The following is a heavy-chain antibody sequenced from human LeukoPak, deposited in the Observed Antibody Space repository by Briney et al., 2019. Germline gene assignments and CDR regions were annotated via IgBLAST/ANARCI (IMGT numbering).Heavy chain of an antibody. V-gene: IGHV3-30-3*01. J-gene: IGHJ4*02. CDR1: GFTFSDYA. CDR2: ISKDGSDK. D-gene: IGHD1-7*01. CDR3: ARDYWWNYDY. Sequence: GGSLRLSCAASGFTFSDYAMHWVRQCPGKGLEWVAVISKDGSDKYYPGSVRGRFTISRDNSKNTIYLQMDSLRAEDTAIYYCARDYWWNYDYWGQGTLVTVSS.